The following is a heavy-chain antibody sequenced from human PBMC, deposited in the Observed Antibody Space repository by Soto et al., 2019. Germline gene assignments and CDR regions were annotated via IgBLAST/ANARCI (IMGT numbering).Heavy chain of an antibody. Sequence: GGSLRLSCAASGFTFSSYAMHWVRQAPGKGLEWVAVISYDGSNKYYADSVKGRFTISRDNSKNTLYLQMNSLRAEDTAVYYCARARNPAQIQLWSEYFDYWGQGTLVTVSS. CDR1: GFTFSSYA. D-gene: IGHD5-18*01. CDR3: ARARNPAQIQLWSEYFDY. V-gene: IGHV3-30-3*01. CDR2: ISYDGSNK. J-gene: IGHJ4*02.